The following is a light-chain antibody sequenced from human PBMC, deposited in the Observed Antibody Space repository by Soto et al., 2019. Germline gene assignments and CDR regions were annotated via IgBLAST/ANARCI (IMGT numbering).Light chain of an antibody. CDR3: QHYGNSPT. CDR1: QSVSSSS. Sequence: EIVMTQSPATLSVSPGARVTLSCRASQSVSSSSLAWYQQKRGQAPRLLIYGASRRATGIPDRFSGSGSGTDFTLSISRLEPEDFAVYWCQHYGNSPTFGQGTKVDIK. J-gene: IGKJ1*01. CDR2: GAS. V-gene: IGKV3-20*01.